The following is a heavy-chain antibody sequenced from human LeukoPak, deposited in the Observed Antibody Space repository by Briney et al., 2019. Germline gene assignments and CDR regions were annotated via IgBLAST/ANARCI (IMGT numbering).Heavy chain of an antibody. D-gene: IGHD5-18*01. CDR2: INPNSGGT. CDR3: ARDRPGIQLWPLLD. J-gene: IGHJ4*02. Sequence: ASVKVSCRASGYTFTGNYINWVRQAPRQGLEWMGWINPNSGGTNYAQKFEGRVTMTRDTSISTAYMELSSLRSDDTAVYYCARDRPGIQLWPLLDWGQGTLVTVSS. CDR1: GYTFTGNY. V-gene: IGHV1-2*02.